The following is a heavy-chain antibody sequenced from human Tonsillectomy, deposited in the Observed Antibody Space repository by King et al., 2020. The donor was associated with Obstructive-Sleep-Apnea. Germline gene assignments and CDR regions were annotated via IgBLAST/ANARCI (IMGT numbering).Heavy chain of an antibody. Sequence: VQLVESGAEVKKPGESLKISCKGSGYSFTSYWIGWVRQMPGKGLEWMGIIYPGDSDTRYSPSFQGQVTMSADKSISTAYLQWSSLKASDTAMYYCARRIAVDGRSYWYFDLWGRGTLVTVSS. V-gene: IGHV5-51*01. J-gene: IGHJ2*01. CDR3: ARRIAVDGRSYWYFDL. CDR1: GYSFTSYW. D-gene: IGHD6-13*01. CDR2: IYPGDSDT.